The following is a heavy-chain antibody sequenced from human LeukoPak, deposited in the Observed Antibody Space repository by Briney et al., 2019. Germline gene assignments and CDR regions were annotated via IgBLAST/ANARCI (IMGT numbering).Heavy chain of an antibody. CDR2: IIPILGIA. CDR1: GYTFTSYA. Sequence: SVKVSCKASGYTFTSYAISWVRQAPGQGLEWMGRIIPILGIANYAQKFQGRVTITADKSTSTAYMELSSLRSEDTAVYYCARVDTAMVIDYWGQGTLVTVSS. V-gene: IGHV1-69*04. J-gene: IGHJ4*02. CDR3: ARVDTAMVIDY. D-gene: IGHD5-18*01.